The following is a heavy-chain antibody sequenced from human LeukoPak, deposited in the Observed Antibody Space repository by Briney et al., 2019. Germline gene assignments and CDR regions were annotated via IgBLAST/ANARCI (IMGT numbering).Heavy chain of an antibody. D-gene: IGHD5-12*01. J-gene: IGHJ4*02. CDR1: GGSISSYY. CDR2: IYYSGST. V-gene: IGHV4-59*08. CDR3: ARALSGSTFDY. Sequence: PSETLSLTCTVSGGSISSYYWSWIRQPPGKGLEWIGYIYYSGSTYYNPSLKSRVTISVDTSKNQFSLKLSSVTAADTAVYYCARALSGSTFDYWGQGTLVTVSS.